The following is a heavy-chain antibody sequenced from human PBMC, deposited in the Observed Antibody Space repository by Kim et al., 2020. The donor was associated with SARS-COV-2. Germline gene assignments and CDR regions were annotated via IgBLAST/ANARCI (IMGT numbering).Heavy chain of an antibody. V-gene: IGHV1-2*06. CDR2: INPNSGGT. J-gene: IGHJ6*02. Sequence: ASVKVSCKAXGYTFTGYYMHWVRQAPGQGLEWMGRINPNSGGTNYAQKFQGRVTMTRDTSISTAYMELSRLRSDDTAVYYCARDRNTIFGVVFIPDRYAMDVWGQGTTVTVSS. CDR1: GYTFTGYY. CDR3: ARDRNTIFGVVFIPDRYAMDV. D-gene: IGHD3-3*01.